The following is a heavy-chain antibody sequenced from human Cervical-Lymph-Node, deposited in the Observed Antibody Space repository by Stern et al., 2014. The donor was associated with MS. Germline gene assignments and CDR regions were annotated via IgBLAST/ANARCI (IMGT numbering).Heavy chain of an antibody. V-gene: IGHV4-59*08. Sequence: QVQLQESGPGLVKPSETLSLTCSVSGGSISSYYWNWIRQPPGKGLEWIATVHYSGTTNYNPSLKRRVTILPDTSMNTIYLKMTSVTAADTAVYYCAGSGTYYPDYWGQGILVTVSS. D-gene: IGHD3-3*01. CDR1: GGSISSYY. CDR2: VHYSGTT. CDR3: AGSGTYYPDY. J-gene: IGHJ4*02.